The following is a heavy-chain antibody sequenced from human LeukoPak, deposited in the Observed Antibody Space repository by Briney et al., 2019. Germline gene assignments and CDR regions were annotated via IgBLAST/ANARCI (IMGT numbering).Heavy chain of an antibody. Sequence: GSLRLSCEASGFTFRSYGMHWVRQAPGKGLEWIGEINHSGSTNYNPSLKSRVTISVDTSKNQFSLKLSSVTAADTAVYYCARDKWLHYFDYWGQGTLVTVSS. J-gene: IGHJ4*02. CDR3: ARDKWLHYFDY. CDR1: GFTFRSYG. D-gene: IGHD6-19*01. V-gene: IGHV4-34*01. CDR2: INHSGST.